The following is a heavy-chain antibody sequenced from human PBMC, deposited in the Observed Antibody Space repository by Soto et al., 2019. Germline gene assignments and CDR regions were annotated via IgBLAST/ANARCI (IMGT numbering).Heavy chain of an antibody. D-gene: IGHD6-13*01. CDR3: ARVAARGIAAATNDY. Sequence: QVQLVQSGAEVKKPGASVKVSCKASGYTFTSYGISWVRQAPGQGLEWMGWISAYNGNTNYAQKLQGRVTMTTDTSTSTADMELRSLRSDDTAVYYCARVAARGIAAATNDYWGQGTLVTVSS. V-gene: IGHV1-18*01. CDR1: GYTFTSYG. CDR2: ISAYNGNT. J-gene: IGHJ4*02.